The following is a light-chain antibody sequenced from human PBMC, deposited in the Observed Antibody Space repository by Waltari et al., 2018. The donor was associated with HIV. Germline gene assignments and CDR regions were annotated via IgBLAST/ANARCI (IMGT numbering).Light chain of an antibody. CDR3: AAWDASRSGVV. CDR2: TTN. Sequence: QSVLTQSPSASGTPGQRVTISCSGRNPNIGSNYVYWYQQLPGTTPRPLIYTTNQRPSGVPDRFSGSKSGTSASLAISGLRSEDEADYYCAAWDASRSGVVFGGGTKLTVL. J-gene: IGLJ2*01. CDR1: NPNIGSNY. V-gene: IGLV1-47*01.